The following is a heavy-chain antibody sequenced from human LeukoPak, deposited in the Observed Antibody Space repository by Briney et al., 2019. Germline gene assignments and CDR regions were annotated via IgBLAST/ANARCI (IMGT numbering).Heavy chain of an antibody. Sequence: ASVKVSCKASGYTFTGYHMHWVRHSPGQGLEWKGRINPNSGVTNYAQKFQGRVTMTRDTSISTAYMELSRLRSDDTAVYYCARWLGWDIVLMVYALDYWGQGTLVTVSS. CDR3: ARWLGWDIVLMVYALDY. CDR2: INPNSGVT. V-gene: IGHV1-2*06. CDR1: GYTFTGYH. D-gene: IGHD2-8*01. J-gene: IGHJ4*02.